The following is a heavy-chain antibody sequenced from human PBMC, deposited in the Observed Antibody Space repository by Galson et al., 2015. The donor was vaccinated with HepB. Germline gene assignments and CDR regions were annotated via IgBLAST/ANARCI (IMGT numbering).Heavy chain of an antibody. V-gene: IGHV1-69*13. CDR3: AGVAAAAGINWFDP. J-gene: IGHJ5*02. D-gene: IGHD6-13*01. CDR1: GGTFSSYA. CDR2: VIPIFGIA. Sequence: SVKVSCKASGGTFSSYAISWVRQAPGQGLEWMGGVIPIFGIANYAQKFQGRVTITADESTSTAYMELSSLRSEDTAMYYCAGVAAAAGINWFDPWGQGTLVTVSS.